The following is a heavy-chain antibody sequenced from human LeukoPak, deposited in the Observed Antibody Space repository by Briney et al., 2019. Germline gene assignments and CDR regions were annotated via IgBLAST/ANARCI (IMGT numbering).Heavy chain of an antibody. CDR3: ARYSGYDPGDY. CDR1: GFTFSSNY. Sequence: GGSLSLSCAASGFTFSSNYKSWVRKAQGKGLEGVSVIYSGGSTNYADSVNGRFTISRDNSKNTLYLQMNSLRAEDTAVYYCARYSGYDPGDYWGQGTLVTVSS. D-gene: IGHD5-12*01. V-gene: IGHV3-53*01. CDR2: IYSGGST. J-gene: IGHJ4*02.